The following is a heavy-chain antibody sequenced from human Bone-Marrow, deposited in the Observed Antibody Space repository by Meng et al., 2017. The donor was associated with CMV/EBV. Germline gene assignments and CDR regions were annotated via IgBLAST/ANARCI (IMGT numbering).Heavy chain of an antibody. Sequence: GESLKISCAASGFMFTNYGMHWVRQAPGKGLEWVAFIQFDDSYKYYAESVKGRFTISRDNSKNTLSLQMNSLSAEDTAVYYCARDGGRDGYNFALDIWAQGTRVTV. CDR3: ARDGGRDGYNFALDI. D-gene: IGHD5-24*01. V-gene: IGHV3-30*02. J-gene: IGHJ3*02. CDR1: GFMFTNYG. CDR2: IQFDDSYK.